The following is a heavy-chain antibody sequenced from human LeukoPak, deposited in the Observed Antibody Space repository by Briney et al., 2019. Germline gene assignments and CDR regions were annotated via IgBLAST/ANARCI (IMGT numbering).Heavy chain of an antibody. V-gene: IGHV3-23*01. D-gene: IGHD4-4*01. Sequence: GGSLRLSWASSGFTFSSYAMSWVRQAPGKGLEWVSAISGSGGSTYYADSVKGRFTISRDNSKNTLYLQMNSLRSEDTAVYYCAKRDYSNLDWGQATLVTVSS. J-gene: IGHJ4*02. CDR3: AKRDYSNLD. CDR1: GFTFSSYA. CDR2: ISGSGGST.